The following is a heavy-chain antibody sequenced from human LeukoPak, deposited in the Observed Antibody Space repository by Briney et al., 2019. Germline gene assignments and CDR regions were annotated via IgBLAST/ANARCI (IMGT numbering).Heavy chain of an antibody. D-gene: IGHD3-3*01. V-gene: IGHV3-23*01. CDR3: AKELDSNFWRGRHAAFGS. CDR1: GFTFSSYA. Sequence: GGSLRLSCAASGFTFSSYAMDWVRQAPGKGLEWVSGIVGSGAATNYADSVKGRFVISRDNSKNTLYLQMNSLRAEDTAVYYCAKELDSNFWRGRHAAFGSWGQGTLVTVSS. CDR2: IVGSGAAT. J-gene: IGHJ4*02.